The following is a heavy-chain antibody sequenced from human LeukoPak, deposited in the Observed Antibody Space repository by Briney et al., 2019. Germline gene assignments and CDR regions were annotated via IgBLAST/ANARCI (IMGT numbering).Heavy chain of an antibody. Sequence: ASVSVSCKASGYTFTGQYMHWVRQAPGQGLEWMGWINPNSGGTNYAQKFQGRVTMTRDTSISTAYMELSRLRSDDTAVYYCARERGSYSPVDYWGQGTLVTVSS. CDR3: ARERGSYSPVDY. CDR2: INPNSGGT. D-gene: IGHD1-26*01. CDR1: GYTFTGQY. V-gene: IGHV1-2*02. J-gene: IGHJ4*02.